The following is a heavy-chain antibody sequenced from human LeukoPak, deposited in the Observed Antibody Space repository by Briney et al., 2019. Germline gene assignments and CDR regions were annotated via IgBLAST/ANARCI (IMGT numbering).Heavy chain of an antibody. V-gene: IGHV3-7*01. CDR1: AFIFSGHW. J-gene: IGHJ4*02. CDR3: ARLVCSTIPCYGKFYFDS. D-gene: IGHD2-2*01. CDR2: IKEDGSER. Sequence: GGSLRLSCEGSAFIFSGHWMNWVRRTPGKGLEWVASIKEDGSERQYVDSVKGRFTISRDNAKNSVYLQMNSLRAEDTAVYYCARLVCSTIPCYGKFYFDSWGQGTLVPVSS.